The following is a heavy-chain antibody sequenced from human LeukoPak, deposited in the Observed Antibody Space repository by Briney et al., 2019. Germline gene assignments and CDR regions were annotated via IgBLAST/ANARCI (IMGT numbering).Heavy chain of an antibody. V-gene: IGHV4-59*12. Sequence: SETLSLTCTVSGGSISSYYWSWIRQPPGKGLEWNGYIFHSGSTDYSPSLRSRVTISVNKSKNQFSLKLRSVTAADTAVYFCARDGAVAGLDLWGQGTLVTVSS. CDR3: ARDGAVAGLDL. CDR1: GGSISSYY. CDR2: IFHSGST. J-gene: IGHJ5*02. D-gene: IGHD6-19*01.